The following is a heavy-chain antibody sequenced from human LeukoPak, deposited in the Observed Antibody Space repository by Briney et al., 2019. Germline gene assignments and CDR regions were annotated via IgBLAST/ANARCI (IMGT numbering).Heavy chain of an antibody. J-gene: IGHJ4*02. CDR1: GFTFSSYS. D-gene: IGHD4-11*01. CDR3: ARSNSNRPFDY. Sequence: PGGSLRLSCAASGFTFSSYSMNWVRQAPGKGLEWVSYISSSSSTIYYADSVKGRFTISRDNAKNSLYLQMNSLRAEDTAVYYCARSNSNRPFDYWGQGTLVTVSS. CDR2: ISSSSSTI. V-gene: IGHV3-48*01.